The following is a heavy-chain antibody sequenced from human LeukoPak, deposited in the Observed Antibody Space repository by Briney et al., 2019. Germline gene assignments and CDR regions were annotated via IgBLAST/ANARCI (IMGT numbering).Heavy chain of an antibody. Sequence: GASVKVSCKASGGTFSSYAISWVRQAPGQGLEWMGGIIPIFGTANYAQKFQGRVTITADESTSTAYMELSSLRSEDTAVYYCARALYGDYLNYYYGMDVWGQGTTVTVSS. CDR2: IIPIFGTA. CDR1: GGTFSSYA. CDR3: ARALYGDYLNYYYGMDV. J-gene: IGHJ6*02. V-gene: IGHV1-69*13. D-gene: IGHD4-17*01.